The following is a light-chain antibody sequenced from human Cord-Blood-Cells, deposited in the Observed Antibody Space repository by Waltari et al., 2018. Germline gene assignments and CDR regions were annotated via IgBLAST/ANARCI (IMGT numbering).Light chain of an antibody. J-gene: IGKJ5*01. CDR3: QQRSNWRIT. CDR1: QSVSSY. V-gene: IGKV3-11*01. CDR2: DAS. Sequence: EIVLTQSPATLSLSPGERATLSCRASQSVSSYLAWYQQKPGQAPRLLFYDASNRATGIPARFSGSGSGTDFTLTISSLEPEDFAVYYCQQRSNWRITFGQGTRLEIK.